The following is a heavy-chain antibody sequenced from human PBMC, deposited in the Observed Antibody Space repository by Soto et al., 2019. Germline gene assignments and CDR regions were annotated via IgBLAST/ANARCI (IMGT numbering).Heavy chain of an antibody. J-gene: IGHJ4*02. CDR2: ISANGRNA. Sequence: GGSLRLSCAASGFTFSNYAMNWIRQAPGKGLEWLSSISANGRNAYYAAPVEGRFTIARDDSKNTLYLQMSSLKIEDTAVYFCTADHWSWGQGTLVTVSS. D-gene: IGHD3-3*01. CDR3: TADHWS. V-gene: IGHV3-23*01. CDR1: GFTFSNYA.